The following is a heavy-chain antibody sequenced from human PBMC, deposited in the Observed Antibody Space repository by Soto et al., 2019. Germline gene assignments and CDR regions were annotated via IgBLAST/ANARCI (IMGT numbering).Heavy chain of an antibody. CDR2: ITGSDSSA. J-gene: IGHJ5*01. Sequence: GGSLRLSYAASGFTFSSFAMTWVRHSPGRGLEWVSTITGSDSSAYYADSVKGRFTISRDDSKNTVYLHMKSLRAEDTAVYYCAKRPSDNGGTWLDSWGQGT. CDR1: GFTFSSFA. D-gene: IGHD4-17*01. CDR3: AKRPSDNGGTWLDS. V-gene: IGHV3-23*01.